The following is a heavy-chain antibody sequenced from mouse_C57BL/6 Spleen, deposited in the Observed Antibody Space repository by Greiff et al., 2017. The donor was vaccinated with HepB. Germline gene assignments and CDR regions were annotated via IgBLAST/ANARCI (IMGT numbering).Heavy chain of an antibody. D-gene: IGHD2-2*01. Sequence: QVHVKQSGAELARPGASVKLSCKASGYTFTSYGISWVKQRTGQGLEWIGEIYPRSGNTYYNEKFKGKATLTADKSSSTAYMELRSLTSEDSAVYFCARSTMVTTVSFDYWGQGTTLTVSS. V-gene: IGHV1-81*01. J-gene: IGHJ2*01. CDR1: GYTFTSYG. CDR2: IYPRSGNT. CDR3: ARSTMVTTVSFDY.